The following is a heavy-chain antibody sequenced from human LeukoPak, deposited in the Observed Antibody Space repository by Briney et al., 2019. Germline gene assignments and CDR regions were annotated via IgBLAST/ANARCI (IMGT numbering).Heavy chain of an antibody. J-gene: IGHJ3*01. CDR1: GFTFSNAW. CDR2: IRPKTAGGST. V-gene: IGHV3-15*01. CDR3: AKESGIYCSTASCYAAPRAFDV. D-gene: IGHD2-2*01. Sequence: GGSLRLSCAASGFTFSNAWMTWVRQAPGRGLEWLGRIRPKTAGGSTDYAAPVKGRFTISRDDSTSTLYLQMHSLRTEDTAFYYCAKESGIYCSTASCYAAPRAFDVWGQGTMVTVSS.